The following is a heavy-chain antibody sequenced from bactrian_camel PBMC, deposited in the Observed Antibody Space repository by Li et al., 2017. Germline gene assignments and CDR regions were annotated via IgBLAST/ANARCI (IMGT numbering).Heavy chain of an antibody. Sequence: QVQLVESGGGLVQPGGSLRLSCAASGFTFSSVWMNWVRQAPGKGLEWVPAINAAGTNTYYADSVKGRFTISRDNAENTLYLQLNSLKTEDTALYYCATQNGWYANWGQGTQVTVS. CDR1: GFTFSSVW. J-gene: IGHJ4*01. V-gene: IGHV3S1*01. D-gene: IGHD1*01. CDR2: INAAGTNT. CDR3: ATQNGWYAN.